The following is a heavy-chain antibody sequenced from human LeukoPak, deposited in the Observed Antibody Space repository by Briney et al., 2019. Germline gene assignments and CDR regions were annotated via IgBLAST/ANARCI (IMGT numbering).Heavy chain of an antibody. CDR3: ARRVLYFDSSGYGTYYYYMDV. CDR2: IKQDGSEK. J-gene: IGHJ6*03. CDR1: GFTFSSYW. D-gene: IGHD3-22*01. Sequence: GGSLRLSCAASGFTFSSYWMSWVRQAPGKWLEWVANIKQDGSEKYYVDSVKGRFTISRDNAKNSLYLQMNSLRAEDTAVYYCARRVLYFDSSGYGTYYYYMDVWGKGTTVTVSS. V-gene: IGHV3-7*01.